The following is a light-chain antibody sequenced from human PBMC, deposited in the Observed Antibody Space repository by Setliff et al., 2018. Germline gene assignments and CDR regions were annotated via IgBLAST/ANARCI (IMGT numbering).Light chain of an antibody. CDR3: SSYTSSWV. CDR1: SSNIGAGYD. Sequence: QSVLTQPPSVSGAPGQRVTISCTGSSSNIGAGYDVHWYQQLPGTAPKLLIYGNSNRPSGVPDRFSGSKSGTSASLAITGLQAEDEADYYCSSYTSSWVFGGGTKVTVL. CDR2: GNS. J-gene: IGLJ3*02. V-gene: IGLV1-40*01.